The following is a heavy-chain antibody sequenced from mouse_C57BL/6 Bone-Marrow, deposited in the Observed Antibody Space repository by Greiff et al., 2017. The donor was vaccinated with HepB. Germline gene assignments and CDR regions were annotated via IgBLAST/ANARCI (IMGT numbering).Heavy chain of an antibody. CDR2: IYPGDGDT. CDR3: ARRKKPLDDGYYVCYFDY. Sequence: VQLQQSGPELVKPGASVKISCKASGYAFSSSWMNWVKQRPGKGLEWIGRIYPGDGDTNYNGKFKGKATLTADKSSSTAYMQLSSLTSEDSAVYVCARRKKPLDDGYYVCYFDYGGQGTTLTVSS. D-gene: IGHD2-3*01. J-gene: IGHJ2*01. CDR1: GYAFSSSW. V-gene: IGHV1-82*01.